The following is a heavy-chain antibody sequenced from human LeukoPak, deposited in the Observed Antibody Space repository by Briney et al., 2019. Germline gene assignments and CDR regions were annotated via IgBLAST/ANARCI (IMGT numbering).Heavy chain of an antibody. D-gene: IGHD3-3*01. Sequence: PGGSLRLSCAASGFTFSSYGMHWVRQAPGKGLEWVAVIWYDGSNKYYADSVKGRLTISRDNSKNTLYLQMNSLRAEDTAVYYCAKQGGDYDFWSGYYEYNWFDPWGQGTLVTVSS. J-gene: IGHJ5*02. V-gene: IGHV3-33*06. CDR2: IWYDGSNK. CDR1: GFTFSSYG. CDR3: AKQGGDYDFWSGYYEYNWFDP.